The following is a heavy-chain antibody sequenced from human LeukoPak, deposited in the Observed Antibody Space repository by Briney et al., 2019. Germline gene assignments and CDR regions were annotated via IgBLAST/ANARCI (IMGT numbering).Heavy chain of an antibody. V-gene: IGHV3-7*01. CDR2: IKQDGSEK. CDR3: ARDGGYYYYYMDV. CDR1: GFTFSSYW. Sequence: GGSLRLSCAASGFTFSSYWMSWVRQAPGKGLEWVANIKQDGSEKYYVDSVKGRFTISRDNAKNSLYLQMNSLRAEDTAVYYCARDGGYYYYYMDVWGKGTTVTVSS. J-gene: IGHJ6*03. D-gene: IGHD3-10*01.